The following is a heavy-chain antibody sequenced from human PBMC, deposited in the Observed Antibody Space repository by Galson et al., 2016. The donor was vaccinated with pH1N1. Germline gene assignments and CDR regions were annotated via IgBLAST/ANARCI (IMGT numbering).Heavy chain of an antibody. CDR1: GFTFSTYA. V-gene: IGHV3-30-3*01. CDR3: ARETPYSSGWGYYYGMDV. J-gene: IGHJ6*02. D-gene: IGHD6-19*01. Sequence: SLRLSCAASGFTFSTYAMHWVRQAPGKGLEWVALTSYDGSNKYYADSVKGRFTISRDNSKNTLYLEMNSLRAGDTAVYYCARETPYSSGWGYYYGMDVWGQGTTVTVSS. CDR2: TSYDGSNK.